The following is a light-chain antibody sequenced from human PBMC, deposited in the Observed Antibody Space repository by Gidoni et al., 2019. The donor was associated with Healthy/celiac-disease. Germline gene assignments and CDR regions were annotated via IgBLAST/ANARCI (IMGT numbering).Light chain of an antibody. J-gene: IGKJ4*01. CDR3: QQYYSTPPT. CDR2: WAS. CDR1: QSVLYSSNNKNY. V-gene: IGKV4-1*01. Sequence: SLALSLGERATINCKSSQSVLYSSNNKNYLAWYQQKPGQPPKLLIYWASTRESGVPDRFSGSGSGTDFTLTISSLQAEDVAVYYCQQYYSTPPTFGGGTKVEIK.